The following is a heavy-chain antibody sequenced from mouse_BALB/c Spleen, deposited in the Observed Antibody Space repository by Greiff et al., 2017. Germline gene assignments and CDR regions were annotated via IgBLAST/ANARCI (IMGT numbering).Heavy chain of an antibody. CDR1: GFTFSSFG. J-gene: IGHJ3*01. CDR3: ARSDEGWFAY. Sequence: VKLVESGGGLVQPGGSRKLSCAASGFTFSSFGMHWVRQAPEKGLEWVAYISSGSSTIYYADTVKGRFTISRDNPKNTLFLQMTSLRSEDTAMYYCARSDEGWFAYWGQGTLVTVSA. CDR2: ISSGSSTI. V-gene: IGHV5-17*02.